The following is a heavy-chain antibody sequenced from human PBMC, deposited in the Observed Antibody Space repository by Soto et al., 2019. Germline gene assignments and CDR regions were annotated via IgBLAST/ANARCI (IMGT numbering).Heavy chain of an antibody. D-gene: IGHD3-10*01. J-gene: IGHJ4*02. CDR2: INYSGNT. CDR1: GGSIRSGAYY. V-gene: IGHV4-31*03. Sequence: QVQLQESGPGLVKPSQTLSLTCSVSGGSIRSGAYYWSWIRQHPGKGLEWIGYINYSGNTYYNPSLKSRVAISVDTSKNQFSLKVNSLTAADTAVYYCARLPPAQYSSGLPFDHWGQGVLVPVSS. CDR3: ARLPPAQYSSGLPFDH.